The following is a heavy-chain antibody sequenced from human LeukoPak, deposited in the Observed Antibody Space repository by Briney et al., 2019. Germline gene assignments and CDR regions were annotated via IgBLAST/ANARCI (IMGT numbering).Heavy chain of an antibody. V-gene: IGHV1-18*01. CDR2: ISAYNGNT. CDR3: ARGKDIVVVPAAIGILDY. J-gene: IGHJ4*02. D-gene: IGHD2-2*02. CDR1: GYTFTSYG. Sequence: ASVKVSCKASGYTFTSYGISWVRQAPGQGLEWMGWISAYNGNTNYAQKLQGRVTMTTDTSTSTAYMELRSLRSDDTAVYYCARGKDIVVVPAAIGILDYWGQGTLVTVSS.